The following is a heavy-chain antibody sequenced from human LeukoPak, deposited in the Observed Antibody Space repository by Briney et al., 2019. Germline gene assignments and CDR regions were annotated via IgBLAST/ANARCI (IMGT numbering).Heavy chain of an antibody. CDR3: AKGHVTMIVVISPIDY. J-gene: IGHJ4*02. CDR1: GFTFSSYA. CDR2: ISGSGGST. Sequence: GGSLRLSCAASGFTFSSYAMSWVRQAPRKGLEWVSAISGSGGSTYYADSVKGRFTISRDNSKNTLYLQMNSLRAEDTAVYYCAKGHVTMIVVISPIDYWGQGTLVAVSS. D-gene: IGHD3-22*01. V-gene: IGHV3-23*01.